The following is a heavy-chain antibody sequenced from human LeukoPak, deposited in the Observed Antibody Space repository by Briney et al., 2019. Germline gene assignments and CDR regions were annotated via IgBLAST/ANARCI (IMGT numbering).Heavy chain of an antibody. Sequence: ASVKVSCKASGYTFTSYAMHWVRQAPGQRLEWMGWINAGNGNTKYSQKFQGRVTITRDTSASTAYMELSSLRSEDTAVYYCARDREGSGYVYYFDYWGQGTLVTVSS. CDR3: ARDREGSGYVYYFDY. CDR2: INAGNGNT. J-gene: IGHJ4*02. V-gene: IGHV1-3*01. D-gene: IGHD5-12*01. CDR1: GYTFTSYA.